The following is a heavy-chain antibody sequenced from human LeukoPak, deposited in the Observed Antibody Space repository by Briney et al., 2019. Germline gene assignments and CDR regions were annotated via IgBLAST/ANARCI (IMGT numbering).Heavy chain of an antibody. V-gene: IGHV4-39*07. D-gene: IGHD3-22*01. CDR2: IYYSGST. J-gene: IGHJ4*02. CDR3: ARKDYYYDSSGYSYYSDY. CDR1: GGSISSSSYY. Sequence: PSETLSLTCTVSGGSISSSSYYWGWIRQPPGKGLEWIGSIYYSGSTYYNPSLKSRVTISVDTSKNQFSLKLSSVTAADTAVYYCARKDYYYDSSGYSYYSDYWGQGTLVTVSS.